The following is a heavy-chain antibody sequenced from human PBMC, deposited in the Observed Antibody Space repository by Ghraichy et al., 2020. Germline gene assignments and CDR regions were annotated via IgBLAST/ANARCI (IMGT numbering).Heavy chain of an antibody. CDR1: EFSFNKFW. D-gene: IGHD1-26*01. V-gene: IGHV3-7*01. CDR2: IKQGGGEK. Sequence: LSLTCVGSEFSFNKFWMSWVRQAPGTGLELLASIKQGGGEKHYADSLKGRIAISRDNTQNSLFLQLDSLRVDDTAVYYCARARGGWCTTTNCFAEYAEYWGEGTLVTVSS. CDR3: ARARGGWCTTTNCFAEYAEY. J-gene: IGHJ4*02.